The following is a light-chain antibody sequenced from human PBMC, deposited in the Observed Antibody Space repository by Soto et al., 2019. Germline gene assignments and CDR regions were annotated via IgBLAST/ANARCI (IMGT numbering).Light chain of an antibody. CDR3: QQYNSLSSVS. Sequence: DIQMTQSPSSLSASVGDRVTITCRASQTIRSYLNWYQQKPGKAPKLLIYTASSLQSGVPSRFSGSGSGTEFTLTITSLQPDDSATYYCQQYNSLSSVSFGGGTKVEI. V-gene: IGKV1-39*01. CDR2: TAS. CDR1: QTIRSY. J-gene: IGKJ4*01.